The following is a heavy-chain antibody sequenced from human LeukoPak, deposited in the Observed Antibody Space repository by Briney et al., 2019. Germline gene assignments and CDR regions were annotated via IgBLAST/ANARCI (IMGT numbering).Heavy chain of an antibody. CDR1: GFAFNTYS. Sequence: GGSLRLSCAASGFAFNTYSMNWVRQAPGKGLEWVSFIFSSSTYIYYTDSVKGRFTISRDNARNSLYLQMDNLRAEDTAVYYCARVRRYFDWCLDYWGQGTLVTVSS. V-gene: IGHV3-21*04. CDR2: IFSSSTYI. J-gene: IGHJ4*02. D-gene: IGHD3-9*01. CDR3: ARVRRYFDWCLDY.